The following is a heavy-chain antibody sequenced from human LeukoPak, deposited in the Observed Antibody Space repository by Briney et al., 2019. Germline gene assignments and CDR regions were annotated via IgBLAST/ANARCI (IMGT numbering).Heavy chain of an antibody. CDR2: IKGDGSEK. CDR3: ARGRTRGIVGATPTFDY. Sequence: PGGSLRLSCAASGFTFSSYWMNWVRQASGKGLEWVGNIKGDGSEKYYVDSVKGRFTISRDNAKNSLYLQMNSLRAEDTAVYYCARGRTRGIVGATPTFDYWGQGTLVTVSS. V-gene: IGHV3-7*01. CDR1: GFTFSSYW. J-gene: IGHJ4*02. D-gene: IGHD1-26*01.